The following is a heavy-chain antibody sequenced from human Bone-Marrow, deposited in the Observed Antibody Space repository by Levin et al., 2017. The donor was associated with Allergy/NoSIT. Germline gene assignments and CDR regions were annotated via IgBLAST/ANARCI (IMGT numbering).Heavy chain of an antibody. CDR1: GFTFSSYA. V-gene: IGHV3-30-3*01. CDR2: ISYDGSNK. D-gene: IGHD3-9*01. CDR3: ARDLDILTGYQRVGFDY. J-gene: IGHJ4*02. Sequence: GGSLRLSCAASGFTFSSYAMHWVRQAPGKGLEWVAVISYDGSNKYYADSVKGRFTISRDNSKNTLYLQMNSLRAEDTAVYYCARDLDILTGYQRVGFDYWGQGTLVTVSS.